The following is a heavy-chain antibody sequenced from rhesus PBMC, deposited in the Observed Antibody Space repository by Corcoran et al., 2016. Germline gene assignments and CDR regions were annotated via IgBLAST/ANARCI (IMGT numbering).Heavy chain of an antibody. D-gene: IGHD1-20*01. V-gene: IGHV4-122*02. CDR1: GGSLSDPHR. Sequence: QVHLQESGPGVVKPSETLSLTCAVSGGSLSDPHRWSWIRPPPGKHLEWIGYISYRGSTSYNPSLKSRVTISRDTSKNQFSLKLSSVTAADTAVYYCARDRWGKTTYFDYWGQGVLVTVSS. CDR3: ARDRWGKTTYFDY. J-gene: IGHJ4*01. CDR2: ISYRGST.